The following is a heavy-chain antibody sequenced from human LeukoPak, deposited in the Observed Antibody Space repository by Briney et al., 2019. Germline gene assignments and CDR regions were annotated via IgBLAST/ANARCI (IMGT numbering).Heavy chain of an antibody. D-gene: IGHD6-19*01. CDR1: GGSISSGGYY. Sequence: TSETLSLTCTVSGGSISSGGYYWSWICQHPGKGLEWIGYIYYSGSTYYNPSLKSRVTISVDTSKNQFSLKLSSVTAADTAVYYCARTYSSGWYVWFDPWGQGTLVTVSS. V-gene: IGHV4-31*03. CDR3: ARTYSSGWYVWFDP. J-gene: IGHJ5*02. CDR2: IYYSGST.